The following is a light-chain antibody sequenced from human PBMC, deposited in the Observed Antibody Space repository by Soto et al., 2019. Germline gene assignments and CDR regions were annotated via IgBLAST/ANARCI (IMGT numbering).Light chain of an antibody. V-gene: IGKV3-15*01. J-gene: IGKJ5*01. CDR1: QSLNTD. CDR3: QQYKSSPPIT. Sequence: EILMTQSPDSLSVSPGETATLSCRASQSLNTDLAWYQQKPGQAPRLLLYGAATRATEISTRFSGGGSGTEFTLTISGLQSEDSAFYYCQQYKSSPPITFGQGTRLEI. CDR2: GAA.